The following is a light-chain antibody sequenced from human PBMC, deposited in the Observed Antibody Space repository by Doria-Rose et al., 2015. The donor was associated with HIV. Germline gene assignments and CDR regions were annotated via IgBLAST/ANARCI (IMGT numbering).Light chain of an antibody. V-gene: IGKV4-1*01. Sequence: TQPPESLGMSLGERATLNCKSNQSLLYTSKNYLAWYQQKPGQPPKLLIYWASTRQSWVPARFSGSGSGTDFTLTISSLEAEDVAVYYCQQYYDTPSFGPGTTVDIK. CDR3: QQYYDTPS. CDR2: WAS. CDR1: QSLLYTSKNY. J-gene: IGKJ3*01.